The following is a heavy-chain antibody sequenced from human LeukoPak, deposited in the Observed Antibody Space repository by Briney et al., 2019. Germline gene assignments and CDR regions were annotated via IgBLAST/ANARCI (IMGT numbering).Heavy chain of an antibody. J-gene: IGHJ4*02. D-gene: IGHD3-10*01. Sequence: GGSLRLSCAASGFTFNSYSMNWVRQAPGKGLEWVSAISGSGGSTYYADSVKGRFTISRDNSKNTLYLQMNSLRAEDTAVYYCAKDQERMVRGVIRYYFDYWGQGTLVTVSS. V-gene: IGHV3-23*01. CDR2: ISGSGGST. CDR1: GFTFNSYS. CDR3: AKDQERMVRGVIRYYFDY.